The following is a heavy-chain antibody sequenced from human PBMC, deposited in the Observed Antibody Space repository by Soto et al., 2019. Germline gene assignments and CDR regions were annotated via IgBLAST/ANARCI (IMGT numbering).Heavy chain of an antibody. D-gene: IGHD2-2*01. Sequence: SLRLSCAASGFTFSSYVMHWVRQAPGKGLEWVAVISYDGSNKYYADSVKGRFTISRDSSKHTLFLQMNSLRPEDTAVYYCAKDLEGYCSSTSCYTYFGLDVWGQGTTVTVSS. CDR3: AKDLEGYCSSTSCYTYFGLDV. CDR2: ISYDGSNK. J-gene: IGHJ6*02. V-gene: IGHV3-30*18. CDR1: GFTFSSYV.